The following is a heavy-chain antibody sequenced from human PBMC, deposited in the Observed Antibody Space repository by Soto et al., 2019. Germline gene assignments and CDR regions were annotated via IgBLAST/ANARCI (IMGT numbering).Heavy chain of an antibody. D-gene: IGHD4-4*01. CDR3: ASSSGNYGIYYYYGMDV. Sequence: PWESLKISCKGSGYSFTSYWISWVRQMPGKGLEWMGRIDPSDSYTNYSPSFQGHVTISADKSISTAYLQWSSLKASDTAMYYCASSSGNYGIYYYYGMDVWGQGTTVTVS. CDR1: GYSFTSYW. J-gene: IGHJ6*02. V-gene: IGHV5-10-1*01. CDR2: IDPSDSYT.